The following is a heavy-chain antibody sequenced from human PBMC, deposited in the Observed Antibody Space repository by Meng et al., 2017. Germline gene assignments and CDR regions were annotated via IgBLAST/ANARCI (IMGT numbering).Heavy chain of an antibody. CDR3: AHEVDINLDY. Sequence: QITXXXSGPTLVKPTXTLTLTCTFSGFSLSTSGVGVGLIRQPPGKXLEWLALIYWDDDKRYXXXXKSXXXITKDXSKNQVVXXXTNXXXVDTAXYYCAHEVDINLDYWGQGTLVTVSS. CDR2: IYWDDDK. D-gene: IGHD5-12*01. CDR1: GFSLSTSGVG. J-gene: IGHJ4*02. V-gene: IGHV2-5*02.